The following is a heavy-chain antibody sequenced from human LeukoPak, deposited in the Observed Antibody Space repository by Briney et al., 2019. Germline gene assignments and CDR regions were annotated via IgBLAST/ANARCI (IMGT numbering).Heavy chain of an antibody. CDR1: GFTFTDYY. D-gene: IGHD6-13*01. CDR3: ARDRIAAAGTLDY. V-gene: IGHV3-11*06. CDR2: ISSGSSDT. J-gene: IGHJ4*02. Sequence: GGSLRLSCAASGFTFTDYYMSWIRQAPGKGLEWLSYISSGSSDTNYADSVKGRFTISRDNAKNSLYLQMNSLRAEDTAVYYCARDRIAAAGTLDYWGQGTLVTVSS.